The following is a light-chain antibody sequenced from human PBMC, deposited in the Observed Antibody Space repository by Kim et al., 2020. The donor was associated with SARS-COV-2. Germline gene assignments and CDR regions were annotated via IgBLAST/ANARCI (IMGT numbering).Light chain of an antibody. Sequence: QSVLTQPPSVSAAPGQKVTISCSGSSSNIGKDLVSWYQQLPGTAPKLIIYDDNKRPSGIPDRFSGSKSGTSATLGITGLQTGDEADYYCETWDYSLYAVVFGGGTQLTVL. CDR2: DDN. CDR1: SSNIGKDL. V-gene: IGLV1-51*01. J-gene: IGLJ2*01. CDR3: ETWDYSLYAVV.